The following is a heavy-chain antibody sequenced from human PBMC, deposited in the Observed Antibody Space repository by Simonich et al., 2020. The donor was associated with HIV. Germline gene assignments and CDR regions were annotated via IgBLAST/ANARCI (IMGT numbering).Heavy chain of an antibody. CDR3: ARGYSSSSYYLDF. V-gene: IGHV1-46*01. D-gene: IGHD6-13*01. CDR2: SNPSGNIT. CDR1: GYTFTNYY. J-gene: IGHJ4*02. Sequence: QVQLEQSGAAVKKPGASVKVSCKTSGYTFTNYYMHWVRQAPGQGLEWKGISNPSGNITTYAQNFKGRVTMTRDTSTSTVYMELSSLRSEDTAVYYCARGYSSSSYYLDFWGQGTLVTVSS.